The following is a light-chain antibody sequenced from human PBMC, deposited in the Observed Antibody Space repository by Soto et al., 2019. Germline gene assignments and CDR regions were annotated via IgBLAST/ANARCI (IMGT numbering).Light chain of an antibody. V-gene: IGKV4-1*01. J-gene: IGKJ3*01. Sequence: DIVMTQSPDSLAVSLGERATINCKSSRSVLYSSNNKNYLAWYQQKPGQPPKLLIYWASTRESGVPDRFSGSGSGTDFTLTISSLQAEDVAVYYCQHYYSTPPFTFGPGTKVDIK. CDR2: WAS. CDR3: QHYYSTPPFT. CDR1: RSVLYSSNNKNY.